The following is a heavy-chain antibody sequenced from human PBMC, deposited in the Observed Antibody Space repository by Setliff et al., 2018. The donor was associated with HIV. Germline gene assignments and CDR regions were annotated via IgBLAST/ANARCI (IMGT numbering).Heavy chain of an antibody. CDR2: ISDTGRT. D-gene: IGHD3-22*01. V-gene: IGHV4-59*11. CDR1: GGSINNHY. J-gene: IGHJ6*02. CDR3: ARDRAREYHSRMDI. Sequence: PSETLSLTCTVSGGSINNHYWYWIRQAPGKGLEWIGHISDTGRTSYNPSLKSRVTISVDTSKSQISLKLNSVTAADTAVYYCARDRAREYHSRMDIWGQGTTVTVSS.